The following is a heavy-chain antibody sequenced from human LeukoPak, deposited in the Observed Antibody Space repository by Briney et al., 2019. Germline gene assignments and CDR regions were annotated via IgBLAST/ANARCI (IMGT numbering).Heavy chain of an antibody. D-gene: IGHD6-19*01. Sequence: GESLKISCKGSGYSFTSYWIGWVRQMPGKGXXXXXXIYPGDSDTRYSPSFQGQVTISADKSISTAYLQWSSLKASDTAMYYCARLKGIGSGWYYFDYWGQGTLVTVSS. CDR3: ARLKGIGSGWYYFDY. V-gene: IGHV5-51*01. CDR2: IYPGDSDT. J-gene: IGHJ4*02. CDR1: GYSFTSYW.